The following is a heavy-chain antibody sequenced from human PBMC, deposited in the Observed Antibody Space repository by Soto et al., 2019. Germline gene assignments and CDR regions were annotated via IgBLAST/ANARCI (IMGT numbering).Heavy chain of an antibody. CDR1: GFTFSTYA. J-gene: IGHJ3*02. CDR2: IWDDGSNK. Sequence: QVQLVESGGGVVQPGRSLRLSCAASGFTFSTYAMHWVRQAPGKGLEWVAVIWDDGSNKDYADSVKGRFTISRDNSKNTLNLQMNSLRAEDTAVYYCARDEGTSGWNGAFDIWGQGTMVTVSS. D-gene: IGHD6-19*01. V-gene: IGHV3-33*01. CDR3: ARDEGTSGWNGAFDI.